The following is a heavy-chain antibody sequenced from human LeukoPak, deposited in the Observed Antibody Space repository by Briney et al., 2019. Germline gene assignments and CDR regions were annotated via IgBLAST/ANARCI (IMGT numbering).Heavy chain of an antibody. V-gene: IGHV3-23*01. Sequence: GGSLRLSCAASGFAFSSYAMSWVRQAPGKGLEWVSDISGSGGSTYYADSVKGRFTISRDNSKNTLYLQMNSLRAEDTAVYYCAKGDSTTLFRPYYFDYWGQGTLVTVSS. CDR1: GFAFSSYA. CDR2: ISGSGGST. J-gene: IGHJ4*02. D-gene: IGHD4-17*01. CDR3: AKGDSTTLFRPYYFDY.